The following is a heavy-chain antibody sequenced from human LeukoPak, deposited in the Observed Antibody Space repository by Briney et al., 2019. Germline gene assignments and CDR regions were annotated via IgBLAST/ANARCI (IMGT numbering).Heavy chain of an antibody. D-gene: IGHD1-26*01. CDR2: INPSGGST. V-gene: IGHV1-46*01. Sequence: VASVKVSCKASGYTFTSYYMHWVRQAPGQGLEWMGIINPSGGSTSYAQKFQGRVTMTRDTSTSTVYMELSSLRSEDTAVYYCARERLVGADYYYYYYYMDVWGKGTTVTVSS. J-gene: IGHJ6*03. CDR1: GYTFTSYY. CDR3: ARERLVGADYYYYYYYMDV.